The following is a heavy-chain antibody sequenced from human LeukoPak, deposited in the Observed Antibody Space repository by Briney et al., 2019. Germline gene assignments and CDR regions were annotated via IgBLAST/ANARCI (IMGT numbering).Heavy chain of an antibody. V-gene: IGHV1-46*01. CDR3: ARASDVWGSYRYTHYYFDY. Sequence: ASVKVSCKASGYTFTSYYMHWVRQAPGQGLEWMGIINPSGGSTSYAQKFQGRVTMTRDTSTSTVYMELSSLRSDDTAVYYCARASDVWGSYRYTHYYFDYWGQGTLVTVSS. D-gene: IGHD3-16*02. J-gene: IGHJ4*02. CDR2: INPSGGST. CDR1: GYTFTSYY.